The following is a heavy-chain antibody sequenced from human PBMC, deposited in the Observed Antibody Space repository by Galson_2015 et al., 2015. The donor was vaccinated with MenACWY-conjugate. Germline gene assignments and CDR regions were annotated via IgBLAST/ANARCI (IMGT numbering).Heavy chain of an antibody. CDR2: LYDDGTS. CDR3: AKIVRHPVGPYFDS. J-gene: IGHJ4*02. V-gene: IGHV3-53*01. Sequence: SLRLSCAAYGFSVTSHFMGWVRQAPGKGLEWVALLYDDGTSRYADYVKSRFTISRDTLRNSLSLQMHGLRAEDTAMYFCAKIVRHPVGPYFDSCGQGTLVLVSS. CDR1: GFSVTSHF. D-gene: IGHD2-21*01.